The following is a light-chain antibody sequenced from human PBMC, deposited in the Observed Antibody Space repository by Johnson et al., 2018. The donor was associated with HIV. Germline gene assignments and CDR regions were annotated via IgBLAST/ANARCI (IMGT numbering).Light chain of an antibody. CDR1: SSNIGNNY. V-gene: IGLV1-51*01. J-gene: IGLJ1*01. CDR2: DNN. Sequence: QSVLTQPPSVSAAPGQKVTISCSGSSSNIGNNYVSWYQQLPGTAPKLLIYDNNKRPSGITARFSGYKSGTSATLGITGLQTGDEADYYCGTGDSSLAASVLGTRTRFTLL. CDR3: GTGDSSLAASV.